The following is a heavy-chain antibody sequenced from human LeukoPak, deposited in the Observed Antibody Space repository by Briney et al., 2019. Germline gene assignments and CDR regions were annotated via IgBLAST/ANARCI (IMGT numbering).Heavy chain of an antibody. CDR2: MYYSGST. V-gene: IGHV4-59*01. CDR1: GGSISSYY. D-gene: IGHD1-26*01. Sequence: SETLSLTCTVSGGSISSYYWSWIPQPPGKGLEWIGYMYYSGSTNYNPSLKSRVTISVDTSKNQFSLKLSSVTAADTAVYYCASLYSGSYDTGSFDYFNYSGQGTLVTVSS. CDR3: ASLYSGSYDTGSFDYFNY. J-gene: IGHJ4*02.